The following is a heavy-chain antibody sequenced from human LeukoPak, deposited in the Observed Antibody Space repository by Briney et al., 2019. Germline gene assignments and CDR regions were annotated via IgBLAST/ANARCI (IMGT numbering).Heavy chain of an antibody. J-gene: IGHJ6*02. CDR1: GGSFSGYY. D-gene: IGHD6-19*01. V-gene: IGHV4-34*01. CDR3: ARGLNSSGWYGGYYYYYGMDV. Sequence: SETLSLTCAVYGGSFSGYYWSWIRQPPGKGLEWIGEINHSGSTNYNPSLKSRVTISVDTSKNQFSLKLSSVTAADTAVYYCARGLNSSGWYGGYYYYYGMDVWGQGTTVTVSS. CDR2: INHSGST.